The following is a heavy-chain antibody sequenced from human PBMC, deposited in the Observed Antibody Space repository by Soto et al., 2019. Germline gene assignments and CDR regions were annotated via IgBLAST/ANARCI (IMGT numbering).Heavy chain of an antibody. CDR1: GFTFSSYL. CDR3: ARERSRIDY. V-gene: IGHV3-7*04. Sequence: GGSLRLSCAASGFTFSSYLMSWVRQAPGKGLEWVANIKQDGSEKYYVDSVKGRFTISRDNAKNSLFLQMNSLRAEDTAVYYCARERSRIDYWGQGILVTVSS. CDR2: IKQDGSEK. J-gene: IGHJ4*02.